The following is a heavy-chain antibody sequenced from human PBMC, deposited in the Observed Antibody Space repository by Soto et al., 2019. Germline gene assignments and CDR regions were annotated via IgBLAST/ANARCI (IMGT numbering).Heavy chain of an antibody. D-gene: IGHD3-10*01. Sequence: PSETLSLTCTVSGGSISSSSYYWGWIRQPPGKGLEWIGSIYYSGSTYYNPSLKSRVTISVDTSKNQFSLKLSSVTAADTAVYYCGRGSEKYYYAMDVWGQGTAVTVSS. CDR2: IYYSGST. J-gene: IGHJ6*02. CDR1: GGSISSSSYY. CDR3: GRGSEKYYYAMDV. V-gene: IGHV4-39*01.